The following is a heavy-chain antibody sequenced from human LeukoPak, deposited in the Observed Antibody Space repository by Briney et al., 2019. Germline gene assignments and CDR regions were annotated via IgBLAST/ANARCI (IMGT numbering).Heavy chain of an antibody. Sequence: PGGSLRLSCAASGFTFSSYWMSWVRQAPGKGLEWVANIKQDGSEKYYVYSVKGRFTISRDNAKNSLYVQMNSLRAEDTAVYYCATGYSYAHYWGQGTLVTVSS. CDR1: GFTFSSYW. V-gene: IGHV3-7*01. D-gene: IGHD5-18*01. CDR3: ATGYSYAHY. J-gene: IGHJ4*02. CDR2: IKQDGSEK.